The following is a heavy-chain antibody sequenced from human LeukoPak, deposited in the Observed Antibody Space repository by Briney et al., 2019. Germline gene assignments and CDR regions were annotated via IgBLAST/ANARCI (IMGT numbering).Heavy chain of an antibody. CDR2: ITSSGGST. J-gene: IGHJ4*02. Sequence: GGSLRLSCAASRFTFDDYAMHWVRQAPGKGLEWVSAITSSGGSTYYGDSVKGRFTISRDNAKNSLYLQMNSLRAEDTAVYYCARDGPKTTVTPFFDYWGQGTLVTVSS. V-gene: IGHV3-20*04. CDR3: ARDGPKTTVTPFFDY. D-gene: IGHD4-17*01. CDR1: RFTFDDYA.